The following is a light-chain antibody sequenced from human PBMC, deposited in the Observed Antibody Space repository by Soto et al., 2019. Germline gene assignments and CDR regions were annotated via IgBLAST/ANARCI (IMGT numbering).Light chain of an antibody. CDR1: QGISTH. CDR2: DAS. V-gene: IGKV1-39*01. J-gene: IGKJ1*01. Sequence: IQLTQSPSSLSASLGDSVTITCRASQGISTHLNWHQQKAGKAPKLLIYDASSLPSGAPARFSGSGSETDFSLTISSLEPEDFATYSCQQSYSTTWTFGQGTKVDIK. CDR3: QQSYSTTWT.